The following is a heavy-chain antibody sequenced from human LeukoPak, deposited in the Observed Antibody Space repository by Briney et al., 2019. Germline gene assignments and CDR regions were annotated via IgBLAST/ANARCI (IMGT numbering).Heavy chain of an antibody. D-gene: IGHD3-10*01. CDR1: GYTFTSYY. Sequence: GASVKVSCKASGYTFTSYYMHWVRQAPGQGLERMGIINPSGGSTSYAQKFQGRVTMTRDTSTSTVYMELSSLRSEDTAVYYCARVDGSGSYPYYYGMDVWGQGTTVTVSS. CDR3: ARVDGSGSYPYYYGMDV. CDR2: INPSGGST. V-gene: IGHV1-46*01. J-gene: IGHJ6*02.